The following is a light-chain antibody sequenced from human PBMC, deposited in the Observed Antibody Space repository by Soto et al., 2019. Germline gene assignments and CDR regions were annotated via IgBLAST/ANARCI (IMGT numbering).Light chain of an antibody. J-gene: IGKJ1*01. CDR1: QSISSW. V-gene: IGKV1-5*01. CDR3: QQYNSYWGT. Sequence: STLSASLGDRVTITCRASQSISSWLAWYQQKPGKAPKLLIYDASSLESGVPSRFSGSGSGTEFTLTISSLQPDDFATYYCQQYNSYWGTFGQGTKVDIK. CDR2: DAS.